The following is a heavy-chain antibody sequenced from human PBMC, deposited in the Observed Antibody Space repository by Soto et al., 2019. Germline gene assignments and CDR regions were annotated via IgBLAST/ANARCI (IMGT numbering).Heavy chain of an antibody. CDR1: GYTFTSYD. V-gene: IGHV1-8*01. CDR3: ARGSGGSGSIDY. CDR2: MNPNSGNT. J-gene: IGHJ4*02. Sequence: VSVKVSCKASGYTFTSYDINWVRQATGQGLEWMGWMNPNSGNTGYAQKLQGRVTMTRNTSISTAYMELSSLRSEDTAVYYCARGSGGSGSIDYWGQGTLVTVSS. D-gene: IGHD1-26*01.